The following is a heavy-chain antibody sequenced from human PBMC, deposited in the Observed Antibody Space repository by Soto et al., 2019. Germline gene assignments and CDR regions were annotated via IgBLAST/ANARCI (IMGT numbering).Heavy chain of an antibody. V-gene: IGHV4-34*01. J-gene: IGHJ6*03. D-gene: IGHD4-17*01. Sequence: SETLSLTCAVYGGSFSGYYWSWIRQPPGKGLEWIGEINHSGSTNYNPSLKSRVTISVDTSKNQFSLKLSSVTAADTAVYYCARGVRYGDYGDYYYYYMDVWGKGTTVTVS. CDR3: ARGVRYGDYGDYYYYYMDV. CDR2: INHSGST. CDR1: GGSFSGYY.